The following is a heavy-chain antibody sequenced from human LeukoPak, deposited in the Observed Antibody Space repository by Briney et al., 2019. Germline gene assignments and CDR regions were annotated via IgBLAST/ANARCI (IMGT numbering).Heavy chain of an antibody. CDR2: ISYDGSNK. Sequence: PGRSLRLSCAASAFTFSSYGMHWVRQAPGKGLEWVAVISYDGSNKYYADSVKGRFTISRDNSKNTLYLQMNSLRAEDTAVYYCAKMATGHWGQGTLVTVSS. CDR1: AFTFSSYG. V-gene: IGHV3-30*18. J-gene: IGHJ4*02. CDR3: AKMATGH. D-gene: IGHD5-24*01.